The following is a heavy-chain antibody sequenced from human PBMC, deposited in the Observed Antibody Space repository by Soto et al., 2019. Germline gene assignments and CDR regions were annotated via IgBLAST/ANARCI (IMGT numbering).Heavy chain of an antibody. CDR1: GFTFSSYG. CDR3: ARTGLRYFDWFPVDY. D-gene: IGHD3-9*01. Sequence: GGSLRLSCAASGFTFSSYGMHWVRQAPGKGLEWVAVIWYDGSNKYYADSVKGRFTISRDNSKNTLYLQMNSLRAEDTAVYYCARTGLRYFDWFPVDYWSQGTLVTVSS. CDR2: IWYDGSNK. V-gene: IGHV3-33*01. J-gene: IGHJ4*02.